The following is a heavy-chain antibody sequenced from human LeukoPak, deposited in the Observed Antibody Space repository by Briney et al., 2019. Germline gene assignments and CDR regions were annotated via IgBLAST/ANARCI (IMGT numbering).Heavy chain of an antibody. CDR2: IYSGGST. Sequence: GGSLRLSCAASGFIVSSNYMSWVRQAPGKGLQWVSVIYSGGSTNYADSVKGRFTISRDNSKNTLYLQMNSLRAEETAVYYCARGFYVSRGWYWFDPWGQGTLVTVSS. CDR3: ARGFYVSRGWYWFDP. CDR1: GFIVSSNY. J-gene: IGHJ5*02. V-gene: IGHV3-66*01. D-gene: IGHD6-19*01.